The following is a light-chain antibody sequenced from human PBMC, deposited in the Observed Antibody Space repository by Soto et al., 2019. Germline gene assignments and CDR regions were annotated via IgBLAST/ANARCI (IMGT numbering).Light chain of an antibody. Sequence: EIVLTQSPGTLSLSPGERGTLSCRASQSVSSSYLAWYQQKPGQAPRLLIYGASNRATGIPDRFSGSGSGTDFTLTISRLEPEDFAVYYCQQYGSSPPTFGQGPKVDIK. CDR1: QSVSSSY. V-gene: IGKV3-20*01. CDR3: QQYGSSPPT. J-gene: IGKJ1*01. CDR2: GAS.